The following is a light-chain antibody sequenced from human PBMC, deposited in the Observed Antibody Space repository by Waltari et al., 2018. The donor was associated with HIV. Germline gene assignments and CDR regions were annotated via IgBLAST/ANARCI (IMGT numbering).Light chain of an antibody. V-gene: IGLV2-14*01. CDR1: NNDLRGYNY. J-gene: IGLJ2*01. CDR3: SSYTSSSTLTV. CDR2: EVS. Sequence: QSALTPPASVAGSPGQSITLSLPGTNNDLRGYNYFPLYQHHPGKAPKLLIYEVSNRPSGVSNRFSGSKSGNTASLIISGLQAEDEADYYCSSYTSSSTLTVFGGGTKLTVL.